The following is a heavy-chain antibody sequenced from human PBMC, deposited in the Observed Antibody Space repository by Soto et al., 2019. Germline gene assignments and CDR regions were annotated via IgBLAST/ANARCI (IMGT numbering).Heavy chain of an antibody. V-gene: IGHV4-31*03. CDR3: ARRDRSGFSYWLDT. J-gene: IGHJ5*02. CDR2: IYFSWTT. CDR1: GGSISSGEYY. D-gene: IGHD3-22*01. Sequence: SETLSLTFTVSGGSISSGEYYWSLIRQHPVKGLEWIGTIYFSWTTYYNPYLKSRVTISVDTSKRQFSLKLSSVTAADTAVYYCARRDRSGFSYWLDTWGQGTMVPVSS.